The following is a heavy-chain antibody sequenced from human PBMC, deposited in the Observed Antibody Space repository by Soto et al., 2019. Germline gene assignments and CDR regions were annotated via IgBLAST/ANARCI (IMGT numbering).Heavy chain of an antibody. V-gene: IGHV3-23*01. CDR1: GFTFRSYA. CDR3: ARTLHSKKNVQTWACAFDV. CDR2: VSGRAAST. D-gene: IGHD1-1*01. J-gene: IGHJ3*01. Sequence: EVQLLESGGGLVQPGGSLRLSCAASGFTFRSYAMTWVRQAPGKGLEWVSTVSGRAASTKYADPVKGRLTNSRDNSKNTRYLQMSSLRDEDTDAYYCARTLHSKKNVQTWACAFDVWVQWTMVTVSS.